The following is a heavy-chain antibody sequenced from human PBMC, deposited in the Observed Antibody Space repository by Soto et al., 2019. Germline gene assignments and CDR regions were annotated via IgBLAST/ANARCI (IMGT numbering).Heavy chain of an antibody. CDR2: ITPIFDTP. CDR1: GRTFSSDT. Sequence: VQLVQSGAEVKKPGSSVKVSCKASGRTFSSDTFSWVRQAPGQGLEWMGGITPIFDTPKYARKFQGRVTIIADETMSTLYMELSSLRSEDTAVYYCASGPTYYYYGLDVWGQGTTVTVSS. CDR3: ASGPTYYYYGLDV. J-gene: IGHJ6*02. V-gene: IGHV1-69*01.